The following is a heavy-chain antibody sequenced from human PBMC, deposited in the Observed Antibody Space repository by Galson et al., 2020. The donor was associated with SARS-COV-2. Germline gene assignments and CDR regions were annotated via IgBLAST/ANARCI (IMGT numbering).Heavy chain of an antibody. Sequence: GGSLRLSCAASGFTFSIYVMTWVRQSPGKGLEWVTTISRSGGNTYYADSVRGRFTISRDNFKNTLYLQMNSLTAEDTATYYCAKDVGGAFVLVPGARRSDENWLDPWGRGTLVTVSS. V-gene: IGHV3-23*01. J-gene: IGHJ5*02. CDR2: ISRSGGNT. CDR1: GFTFSIYV. D-gene: IGHD2-2*01. CDR3: AKDVGGAFVLVPGARRSDENWLDP.